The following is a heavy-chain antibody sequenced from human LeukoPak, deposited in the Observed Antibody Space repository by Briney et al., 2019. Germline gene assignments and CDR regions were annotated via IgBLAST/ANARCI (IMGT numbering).Heavy chain of an antibody. Sequence: GGSLRLSCAASGFTFSGYAMSWVRQAPGKGLEWVSAISGSGGSTYYADSVKGRFTISRDNSKNTLYLQMNSLRAEDTAVYYCAKGLPDMYYYYGMDVWGQGTTVTVSS. CDR3: AKGLPDMYYYYGMDV. CDR1: GFTFSGYA. CDR2: ISGSGGST. D-gene: IGHD2-15*01. J-gene: IGHJ6*02. V-gene: IGHV3-23*01.